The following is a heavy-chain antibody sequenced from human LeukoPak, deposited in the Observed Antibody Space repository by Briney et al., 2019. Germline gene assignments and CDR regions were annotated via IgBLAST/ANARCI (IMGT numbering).Heavy chain of an antibody. CDR1: GFTFSSYG. CDR3: AKDDYSGYDQTFDY. Sequence: GGSLRLSCAASGFTFSSYGMSWVRQAPGKGLEWVSAISGSGGSTYYADSVKGRFTISRDNSKNMLYLQMNSLRAEDTAVYYCAKDDYSGYDQTFDYWGQRTLVTVSS. V-gene: IGHV3-23*01. J-gene: IGHJ4*02. CDR2: ISGSGGST. D-gene: IGHD5-12*01.